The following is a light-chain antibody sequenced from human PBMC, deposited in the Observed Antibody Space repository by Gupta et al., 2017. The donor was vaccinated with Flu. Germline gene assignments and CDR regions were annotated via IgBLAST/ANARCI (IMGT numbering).Light chain of an antibody. Sequence: QSVLSQPPSASGTPGQRGTISCSGSSSNIGTNTVDWYRQVPGTAPNLLIYRNNQRPSGVPDRFSGSKSGASASLAISGPESEDEADYYCAAWDDSLNGYVFGTGTKVTVL. CDR1: SSNIGTNT. J-gene: IGLJ1*01. CDR3: AAWDDSLNGYV. V-gene: IGLV1-44*01. CDR2: RNN.